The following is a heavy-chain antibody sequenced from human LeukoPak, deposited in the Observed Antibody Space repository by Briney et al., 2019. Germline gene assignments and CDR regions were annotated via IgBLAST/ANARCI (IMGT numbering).Heavy chain of an antibody. CDR2: ISYSGST. D-gene: IGHD2-21*01. J-gene: IGHJ5*02. V-gene: IGHV4-59*01. CDR1: GVSIRSYY. CDR3: ARDRDYVGGFDP. Sequence: SETLSLTCTVSGVSIRSYYWSWIRQPPGKGLEWIGYISYSGSTNYNPSLRSRVTISVDTSENHFSLKVTSVTAADTAVYYCARDRDYVGGFDPWGQGTLITVSS.